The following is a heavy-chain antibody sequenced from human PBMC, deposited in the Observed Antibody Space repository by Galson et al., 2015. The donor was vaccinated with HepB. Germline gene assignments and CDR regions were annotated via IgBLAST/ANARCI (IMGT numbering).Heavy chain of an antibody. J-gene: IGHJ5*02. CDR3: ASVSGIVVVPAAIGWFDP. Sequence: SVKVSCKASGGTFSSYAISWVRQAPGQGLEWMGGIIPIFGTANYAQKFQGRVTITADESTSTAYMELSSLRSEDTAVYYCASVSGIVVVPAAIGWFDPWGQGTLVTVSS. V-gene: IGHV1-69*13. CDR2: IIPIFGTA. D-gene: IGHD2-2*01. CDR1: GGTFSSYA.